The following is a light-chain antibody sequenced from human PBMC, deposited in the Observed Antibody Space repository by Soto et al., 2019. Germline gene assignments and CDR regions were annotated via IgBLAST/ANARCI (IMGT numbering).Light chain of an antibody. V-gene: IGLV2-14*01. CDR1: SSDIGAYNH. J-gene: IGLJ3*02. Sequence: QSALTQPASVSGSPGQSITISCTGTSSDIGAYNHVSWYQQHPGKAPKLMIYEVTGRPSGVSYRFSGSKSGNTASLTISGLHVDDEAVYYCDSFTTRDTWVFGGGTKLTVL. CDR3: DSFTTRDTWV. CDR2: EVT.